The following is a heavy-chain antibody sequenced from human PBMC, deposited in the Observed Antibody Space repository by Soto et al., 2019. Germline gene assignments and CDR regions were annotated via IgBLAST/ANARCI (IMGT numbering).Heavy chain of an antibody. J-gene: IGHJ4*02. CDR1: GFPFSSYC. CDR3: ARAPPYCSGGSCYTFDY. CDR2: IWYDGSNK. Sequence: GGSLRLSCAASGFPFSSYCMHWVRQAPGKGLEWVAVIWYDGSNKYYADSVKGRFTISRDNSKNTLYLQMNSLRAEDTAVYYCARAPPYCSGGSCYTFDYWGQGTLVTVSS. V-gene: IGHV3-33*01. D-gene: IGHD2-15*01.